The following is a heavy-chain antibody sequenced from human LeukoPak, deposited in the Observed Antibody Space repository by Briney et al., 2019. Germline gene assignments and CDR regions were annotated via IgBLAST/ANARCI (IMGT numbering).Heavy chain of an antibody. D-gene: IGHD3-3*01. J-gene: IGHJ6*03. CDR2: IYAGDSDT. CDR1: GYSFTNYW. CDR3: ATRGYDFWSGYPENYYYYMDV. V-gene: IGHV5-51*01. Sequence: GESLKISCKGSGYSFTNYWIGWVRQMPGKGLEWMGIIYAGDSDTRYSPSFQGQVTISADKSISTAYLQWSSLKASDTAMYYCATRGYDFWSGYPENYYYYMDVWGKGTTVTVSS.